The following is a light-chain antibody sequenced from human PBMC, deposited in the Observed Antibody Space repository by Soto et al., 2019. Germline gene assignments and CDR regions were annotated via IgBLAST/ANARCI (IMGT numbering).Light chain of an antibody. CDR3: QQYDNSPIT. CDR1: QSISSSF. J-gene: IGKJ5*01. V-gene: IGKV3-20*01. Sequence: EIVLTQSPGILSLSPGERASLSCGASQSISSSFLAWYQQKPGQAPRLLIYDASSRATGIPDRFSGTGSETDFTLTISRLEPEDFAVYYCQQYDNSPITFGQGTRLEI. CDR2: DAS.